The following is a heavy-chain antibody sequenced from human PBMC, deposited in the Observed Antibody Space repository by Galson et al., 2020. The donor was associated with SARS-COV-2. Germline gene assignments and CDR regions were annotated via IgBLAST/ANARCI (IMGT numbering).Heavy chain of an antibody. Sequence: GESLMISCAASGFTFSSYSMNWVRQAPGKGLEWVSYISSSSSTIYYADSVKGRFTISRDNAKNSLYLQMNSLRDEDTAVYYCARLIASYDSSGYYGNNWFDPWGQGTLVTVSS. CDR3: ARLIASYDSSGYYGNNWFDP. CDR1: GFTFSSYS. D-gene: IGHD3-22*01. V-gene: IGHV3-48*02. J-gene: IGHJ5*02. CDR2: ISSSSSTI.